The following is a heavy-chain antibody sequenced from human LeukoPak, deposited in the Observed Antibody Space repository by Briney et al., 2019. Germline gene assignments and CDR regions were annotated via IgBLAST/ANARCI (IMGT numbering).Heavy chain of an antibody. CDR1: GGSIRSSYYY. CDR2: IYDSGST. J-gene: IGHJ4*02. V-gene: IGHV4-39*01. Sequence: PSETLSLTCTVSGGSIRSSYYYWGWIRQPPGKGLEWIGSIYDSGSTYYNPSLKSRVTISVDTSKNQFSLELNSVTAADTAVYYCARMSPQGYSPFDYWGQGTLVTVSS. D-gene: IGHD2-15*01. CDR3: ARMSPQGYSPFDY.